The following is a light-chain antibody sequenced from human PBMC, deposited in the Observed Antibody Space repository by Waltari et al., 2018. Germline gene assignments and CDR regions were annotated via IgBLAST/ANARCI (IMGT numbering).Light chain of an antibody. CDR3: HQYYSTPFT. CDR1: QSVLYSSNNKNQ. V-gene: IGKV4-1*01. Sequence: DIVMTQSPESLAVSLGERATINCKSSQSVLYSSNNKNQLAWYQQKPGQPPKLLLYWASTRESGVPDRVSGSGSETEFTLTISSLQAEDVAVYYCHQYYSTPFTFGQGTKLEIK. J-gene: IGKJ2*01. CDR2: WAS.